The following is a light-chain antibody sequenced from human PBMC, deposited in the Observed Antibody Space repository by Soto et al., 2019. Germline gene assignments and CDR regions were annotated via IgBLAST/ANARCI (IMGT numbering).Light chain of an antibody. J-gene: IGLJ3*02. V-gene: IGLV1-40*01. CDR1: SSNIGAGYD. CDR2: GNT. Sequence: QSVLTQPPSVSGALGQRVTISCTGSSSNIGAGYDVHWYQQVSGTAPKLLIYGNTNRPSGVPDRFSGSKSGTSASLAITGLQAEDEADFYCQSYDSSLSGWVFGGGTKLTVL. CDR3: QSYDSSLSGWV.